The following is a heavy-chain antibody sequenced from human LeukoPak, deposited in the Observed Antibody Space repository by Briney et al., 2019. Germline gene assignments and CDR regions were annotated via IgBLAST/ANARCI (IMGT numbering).Heavy chain of an antibody. CDR3: ARGHPSNNWTFDI. V-gene: IGHV1-69*01. CDR2: IIPFFGTT. D-gene: IGHD1-1*01. J-gene: IGHJ3*02. Sequence: SVKVFCKASGGTFSSYAISWVRQAPGRGLEWMGGIIPFFGTTKHAQKFQGRVTNTAEESTNTAYMELSSLRSEDTAVYYCARGHPSNNWTFDIWGQGTMVTVSS. CDR1: GGTFSSYA.